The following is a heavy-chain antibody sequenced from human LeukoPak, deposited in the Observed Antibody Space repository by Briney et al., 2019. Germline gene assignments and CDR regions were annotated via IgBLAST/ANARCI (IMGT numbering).Heavy chain of an antibody. J-gene: IGHJ4*02. Sequence: GGSLRLSCAASGFTFSSYAMSWVRQAPGKGLEWVSAISGSGGSTYYADSVKGRFTISRDNSKNTLYLQTNSLRAEDTAVYYCAKLGGLLWFGELSPFDYWGQGTLVTVSS. D-gene: IGHD3-10*01. CDR2: ISGSGGST. CDR1: GFTFSSYA. CDR3: AKLGGLLWFGELSPFDY. V-gene: IGHV3-23*01.